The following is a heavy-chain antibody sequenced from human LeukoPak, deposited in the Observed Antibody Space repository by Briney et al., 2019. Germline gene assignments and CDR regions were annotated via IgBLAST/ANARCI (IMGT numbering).Heavy chain of an antibody. V-gene: IGHV3-30*02. CDR2: IRCDGSNK. CDR1: GFTFSSYG. D-gene: IGHD3-9*01. J-gene: IGHJ4*02. CDR3: AKNYDILTGYLAFDY. Sequence: GGSLRLSCAASGFTFSSYGMHWVRQAPGKGLEWVAFIRCDGSNKYYADSVKGRFTISRDNSKNTLYLQMNSLRAEDTAVYYCAKNYDILTGYLAFDYWGQGTLVTVSS.